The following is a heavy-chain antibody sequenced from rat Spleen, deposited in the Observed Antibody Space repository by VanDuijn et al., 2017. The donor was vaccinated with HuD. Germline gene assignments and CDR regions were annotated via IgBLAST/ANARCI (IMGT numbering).Heavy chain of an antibody. Sequence: EVQVVESGGGLVQPGRSMKLSCAASGFTFSNYGMAWVRQAPTKGLEWVATISYDGSNTYYRDSVKGRFTISRDNTKSTLYLQMDSLRSEDTATYYCARHRGPGYNWYFDFWGPGTMVTVSS. CDR3: ARHRGPGYNWYFDF. J-gene: IGHJ1*01. V-gene: IGHV5-29*01. CDR1: GFTFSNYG. D-gene: IGHD1-4*01. CDR2: ISYDGSNT.